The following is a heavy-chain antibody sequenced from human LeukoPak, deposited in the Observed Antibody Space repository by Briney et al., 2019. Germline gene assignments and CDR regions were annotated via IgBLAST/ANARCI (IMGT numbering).Heavy chain of an antibody. CDR1: GGSFSGYY. V-gene: IGHV3-7*01. CDR3: ARVGGSYRRYYYYGMDV. CDR2: IKQDGSEK. J-gene: IGHJ6*02. Sequence: ETLSLTCAVYGGSFSGYYWSWIRQAPGKGLEWVANIKQDGSEKYYVDSVKGRFTISRDNAKNSLYLQMNSLRAEDTAVYYCARVGGSYRRYYYYGMDVWGQGTTVTVSS. D-gene: IGHD1-26*01.